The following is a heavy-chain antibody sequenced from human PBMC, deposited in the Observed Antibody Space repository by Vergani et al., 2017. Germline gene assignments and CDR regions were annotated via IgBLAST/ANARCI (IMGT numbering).Heavy chain of an antibody. Sequence: QLQLQESGPGLVKPSETLSLTCTVSGGSISSSSYYWGWIRQLPGKGLEWIGSIYYSGSTYYNPSLKSRVAISVDTSKNQFSLKLSSVTAADTAVYYCARHLTGIYCSSTSCSPTNNWFDPWGQGTLVTVSS. CDR2: IYYSGST. D-gene: IGHD2-2*01. CDR3: ARHLTGIYCSSTSCSPTNNWFDP. J-gene: IGHJ5*02. V-gene: IGHV4-39*01. CDR1: GGSISSSSYY.